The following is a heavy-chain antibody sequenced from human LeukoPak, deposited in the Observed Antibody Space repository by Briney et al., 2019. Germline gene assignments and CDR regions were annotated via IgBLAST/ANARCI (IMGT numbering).Heavy chain of an antibody. V-gene: IGHV3-30*18. CDR1: GFTFSSYG. D-gene: IGHD1-14*01. CDR3: AKEKVAKQPHFDY. Sequence: GGSLRLSCAASGFTFSSYGMHWVRQAPGKGLEWVAVVSYDGSNKYYADSVKGRFTISRDNSKNTLYLQMNSLRAEDTAVYYCAKEKVAKQPHFDYWGQGTLVTVSS. J-gene: IGHJ4*02. CDR2: VSYDGSNK.